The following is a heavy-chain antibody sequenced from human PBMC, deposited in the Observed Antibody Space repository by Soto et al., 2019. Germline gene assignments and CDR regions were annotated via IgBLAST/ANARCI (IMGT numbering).Heavy chain of an antibody. CDR3: ARADPDASVGY. D-gene: IGHD3-16*01. CDR1: GGSTSSHA. V-gene: IGHV4-59*11. J-gene: IGHJ4*02. Sequence: SETLSPTSTVSGGSTSSHAGTCLRRGPGRGLEGIEYISYSGSTYYTPSLKSRITISADTTRNQFALRLSSVIDADTEVYYSARADPDASVGYWGQGTLVTVSS. CDR2: ISYSGST.